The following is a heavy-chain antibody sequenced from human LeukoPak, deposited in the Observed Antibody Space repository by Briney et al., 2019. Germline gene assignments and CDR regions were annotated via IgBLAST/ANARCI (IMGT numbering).Heavy chain of an antibody. CDR1: GGSFSGYY. CDR2: INHSGST. CDR3: AVPSSGWTNAFDI. Sequence: SETLSLTCAVYGGSFSGYYWSWIRQPPGKGLEWIGEINHSGSTNYNPSLKSRVTISVDTSKNQFSLKLSSVTAADTAVYYCAVPSSGWTNAFDIWGQGTMVTVSS. D-gene: IGHD6-19*01. J-gene: IGHJ3*02. V-gene: IGHV4-34*01.